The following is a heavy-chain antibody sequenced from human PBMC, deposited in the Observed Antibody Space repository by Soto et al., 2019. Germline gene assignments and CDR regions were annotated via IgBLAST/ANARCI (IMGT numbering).Heavy chain of an antibody. J-gene: IGHJ6*02. CDR3: ARAEDTYMGKKGMDV. CDR2: ISYDGSNK. D-gene: IGHD5-18*01. Sequence: GGSLRLSCAAPFSSYAMHWVRQAPGKGLEWVAVISYDGSNKYYADSVKGRFTISRDNSKNTLYLLMNSLRPEDTAVYYCARAEDTYMGKKGMDVWGQGTTVTVSS. V-gene: IGHV3-30-3*01. CDR1: FSSYA.